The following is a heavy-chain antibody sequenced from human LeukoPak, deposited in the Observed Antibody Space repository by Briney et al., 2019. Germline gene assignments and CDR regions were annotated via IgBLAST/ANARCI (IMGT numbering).Heavy chain of an antibody. CDR1: GGSISSSSYS. V-gene: IGHV4-39*01. Sequence: SETLSLTCTVSGGSISSSSYSWGWIRQPTGKGLEWTGSIYYSGSPYYNPSLKSRVTISVDTSKNQFSLKLSSVTAADTAVYYCARQLLDYDYVWGSYRPSFDYWGQGTLVSVSS. D-gene: IGHD3-16*02. CDR2: IYYSGSP. CDR3: ARQLLDYDYVWGSYRPSFDY. J-gene: IGHJ4*02.